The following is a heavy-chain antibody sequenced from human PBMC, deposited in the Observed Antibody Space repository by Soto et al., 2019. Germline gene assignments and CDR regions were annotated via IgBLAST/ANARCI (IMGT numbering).Heavy chain of an antibody. D-gene: IGHD6-13*01. CDR2: FSAYNGNT. Sequence: QVQLVQSGAEVKKPGASVKVSCKASGYTFTSYGISWVRQAPGQGLGWMGWFSAYNGNTNYAQKLQGRVTMTTTTTTGTAYMELRSLGSDDTAVYYCARDCAAAGPFDYWGQGTLVTVSS. J-gene: IGHJ4*02. CDR3: ARDCAAAGPFDY. V-gene: IGHV1-18*01. CDR1: GYTFTSYG.